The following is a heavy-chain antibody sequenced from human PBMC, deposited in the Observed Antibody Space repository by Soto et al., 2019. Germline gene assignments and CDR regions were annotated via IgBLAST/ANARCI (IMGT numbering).Heavy chain of an antibody. CDR1: GFIFSDYG. CDR3: AKDRATYYYDSSDYFYYFGMDL. J-gene: IGHJ6*02. Sequence: QVQLVESGGGVVRPGRSLRLSCEASGFIFSDYGMHWVRQAPGRGLEWVALISYDVTNKNYADSARGRFTISRDDSKNTLYLQINNVRAEDTALYYCAKDRATYYYDSSDYFYYFGMDLWGQGTTVTVSS. V-gene: IGHV3-30*18. CDR2: ISYDVTNK. D-gene: IGHD3-22*01.